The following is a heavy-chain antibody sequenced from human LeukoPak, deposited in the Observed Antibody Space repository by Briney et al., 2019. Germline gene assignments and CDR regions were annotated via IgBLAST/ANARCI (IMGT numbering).Heavy chain of an antibody. J-gene: IGHJ4*02. CDR2: ISGSGGST. V-gene: IGHV3-23*01. CDR1: GFTFSSYA. CDR3: ATSRIVGAQLDY. Sequence: PGGSLRLSCAASGFTFSSYAMSWVRQAPGKGLEWVSGISGSGGSTYYADSVKGRFTISRDNSRNTLYLQMNSLRAEDTAVYYCATSRIVGAQLDYWGQGTLVIVSS. D-gene: IGHD1-26*01.